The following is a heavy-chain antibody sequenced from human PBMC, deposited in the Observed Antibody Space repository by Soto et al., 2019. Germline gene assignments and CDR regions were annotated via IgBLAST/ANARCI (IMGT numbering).Heavy chain of an antibody. CDR2: INHSGST. CDR3: ARADPLPMGDWLDP. V-gene: IGHV4-34*01. Sequence: SETLSLTCAVYGGSFSGYYWTWIRQPPGTGLEWIGEINHSGSTNYNPSLKSRVTISVDTSKNQFSLKLSSVTAADTAVYYCARADPLPMGDWLDPWGQGTLVTVAS. J-gene: IGHJ5*02. D-gene: IGHD3-10*01. CDR1: GGSFSGYY.